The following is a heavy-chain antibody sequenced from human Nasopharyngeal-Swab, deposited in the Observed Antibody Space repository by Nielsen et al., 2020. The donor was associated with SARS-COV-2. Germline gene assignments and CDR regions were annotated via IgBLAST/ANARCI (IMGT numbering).Heavy chain of an antibody. Sequence: GESLKISCAASGFTFSSYGMHWVRQAPGKGLEWVAVISYDGSNKYYADSVKGRFTISRDNSKNTLYLQMNSLRAEDTAVYYCAREPQLGEEDWFDPWGQGTLVTVSS. CDR2: ISYDGSNK. V-gene: IGHV3-30*03. CDR3: AREPQLGEEDWFDP. D-gene: IGHD7-27*01. CDR1: GFTFSSYG. J-gene: IGHJ5*02.